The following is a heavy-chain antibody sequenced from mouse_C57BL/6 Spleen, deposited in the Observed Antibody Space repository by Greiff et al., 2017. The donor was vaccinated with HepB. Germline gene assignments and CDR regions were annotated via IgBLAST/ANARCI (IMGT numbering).Heavy chain of an antibody. CDR2: INPNNGGT. CDR3: ARSGIYYGSSFRDWYFDV. J-gene: IGHJ1*03. CDR1: GYTFTDYY. Sequence: VQLQQSGPELVKPGASVKISCKASGYTFTDYYMNWVKQSHGKSLEWIGDINPNNGGTSYNQKFKGKATLTVDKSSSTAYMELRSLTSEDSAVYYCARSGIYYGSSFRDWYFDVWGTGTTVTVSS. D-gene: IGHD1-1*01. V-gene: IGHV1-26*01.